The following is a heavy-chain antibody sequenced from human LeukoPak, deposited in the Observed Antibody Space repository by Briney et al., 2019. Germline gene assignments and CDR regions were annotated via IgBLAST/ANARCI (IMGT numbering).Heavy chain of an antibody. CDR2: ISSSGSTI. Sequence: GGSLRLSCAASGFTFSSYEMNWVRQAPGKGLEWVSYISSSGSTICYADSVKGRFTISRDSAKNSLYLQMNSLRAEDTAVYYCARGVSDILTGYDAFDIWGQGTMVTVSS. D-gene: IGHD3-9*01. CDR1: GFTFSSYE. CDR3: ARGVSDILTGYDAFDI. V-gene: IGHV3-48*03. J-gene: IGHJ3*02.